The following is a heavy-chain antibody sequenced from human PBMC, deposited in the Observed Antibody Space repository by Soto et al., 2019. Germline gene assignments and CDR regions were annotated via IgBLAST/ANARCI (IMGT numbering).Heavy chain of an antibody. J-gene: IGHJ4*02. Sequence: EVHLVESGGGLVQPGGSLRLSCAASGFTFSSYSLNWVRQAPGKGLEVVSYITSSGTTVYYADSVRGRFTISRDNAKNSLYLQMTSLRDGDTAVYYCARGSSNWAYYFDFWGQGTLVTVSS. CDR1: GFTFSSYS. CDR3: ARGSSNWAYYFDF. D-gene: IGHD6-13*01. CDR2: ITSSGTTV. V-gene: IGHV3-48*02.